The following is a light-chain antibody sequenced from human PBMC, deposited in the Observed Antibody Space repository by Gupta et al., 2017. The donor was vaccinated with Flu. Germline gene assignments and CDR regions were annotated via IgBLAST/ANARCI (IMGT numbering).Light chain of an antibody. CDR1: SSNIANNY. CDR2: DYN. V-gene: IGLV1-51*02. CDR3: GTWDHSLNVCV. Sequence: QSVLTQPPSLSAAPGQKVTISCSGSSSNIANNYVSWYQRLPGTAPRLLIYDYNKRPSGVPDRFSGSKSGTSATLGITGLQTGDEADYYCGTWDHSLNVCVFGGGTKVTVL. J-gene: IGLJ3*02.